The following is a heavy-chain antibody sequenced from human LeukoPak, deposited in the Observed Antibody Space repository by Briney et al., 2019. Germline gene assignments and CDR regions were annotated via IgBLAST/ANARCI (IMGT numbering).Heavy chain of an antibody. J-gene: IGHJ4*02. CDR1: GYTFTSYG. CDR2: INAYNGNT. D-gene: IGHD3-16*02. Sequence: ASVKVSCKASGYTFTSYGISWVRQAPGQGLEWMGWINAYNGNTNYAQKLQGRVTMTTDTSTSTAYMELRSLRSDDTAVYYCARDGCDYVWGSYRTYYFDYWGQGTLVTVSS. V-gene: IGHV1-18*01. CDR3: ARDGCDYVWGSYRTYYFDY.